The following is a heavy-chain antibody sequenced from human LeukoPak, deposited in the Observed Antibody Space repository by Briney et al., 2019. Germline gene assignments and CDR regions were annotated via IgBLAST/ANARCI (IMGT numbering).Heavy chain of an antibody. J-gene: IGHJ4*02. CDR1: GFTFSSYE. V-gene: IGHV3-48*03. Sequence: GGSLRLSCVASGFTFSSYEMNWVRQAPGKGLEWVSYISSSGSTIYYADSVKGQFTISRDNAKNSLYLQMNSLRAEDTAVYYCVRRRYFDYWGQGTLVTVSS. D-gene: IGHD5-24*01. CDR3: VRRRYFDY. CDR2: ISSSGSTI.